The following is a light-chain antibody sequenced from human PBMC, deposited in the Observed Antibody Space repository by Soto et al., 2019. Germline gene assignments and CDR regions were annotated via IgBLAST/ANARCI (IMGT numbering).Light chain of an antibody. V-gene: IGKV3D-7*01. Sequence: PGERVTLSFRASQSVSSSYLTWYQQKPGQAPRLLIYGASTRATSIAARFSGSGSGTDFTLTISSLQPEDFAVYNCQQDYNLPWTFGQGTKVEIK. J-gene: IGKJ1*01. CDR3: QQDYNLPWT. CDR2: GAS. CDR1: QSVSSSY.